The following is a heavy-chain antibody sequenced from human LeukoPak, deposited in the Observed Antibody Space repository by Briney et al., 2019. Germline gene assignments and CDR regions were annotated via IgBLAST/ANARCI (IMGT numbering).Heavy chain of an antibody. V-gene: IGHV3-53*01. Sequence: GGSLRLSCAASGFTVSSNYMSWVRQAPGKGLGWVSVIYSGGSTYYADSVKGRFTISRDNSKNTLYLQMNSLRAEDTAVYYCARGHDSSGYYYVDWGQGTLVTVSS. J-gene: IGHJ4*02. CDR3: ARGHDSSGYYYVD. CDR2: IYSGGST. D-gene: IGHD3-22*01. CDR1: GFTVSSNY.